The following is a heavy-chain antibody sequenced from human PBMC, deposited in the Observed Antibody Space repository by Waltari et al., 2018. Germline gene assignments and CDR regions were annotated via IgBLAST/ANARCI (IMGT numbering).Heavy chain of an antibody. J-gene: IGHJ4*02. CDR2: IYSGGSS. CDR1: GFIFSSNY. D-gene: IGHD3-10*01. V-gene: IGHV3-53*01. Sequence: EVQVVESGGGLIQPGGSLRLSCAVSGFIFSSNYMSWVRQAPGKGLEWVSVIYSGGSSYYVDSVKGRFTISRDNAKNTIYLEMNSLRGEDTAVYFCVGHRFGSGSYFDYWGQGTPVTVSS. CDR3: VGHRFGSGSYFDY.